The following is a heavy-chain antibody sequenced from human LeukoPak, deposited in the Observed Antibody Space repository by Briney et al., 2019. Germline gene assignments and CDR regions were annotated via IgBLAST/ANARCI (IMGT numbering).Heavy chain of an antibody. Sequence: GASVKVSCTVSGYTFTDYYMHWVRQTPGQGLEWMGWINPNSGGTNFAPKFQGRVTMTRDTSRRAAYMELSRLLSDDTAVYYCARGTDYYDPTAYYPDYWGQGTLVTVSS. J-gene: IGHJ4*02. CDR1: GYTFTDYY. V-gene: IGHV1-2*02. CDR3: ARGTDYYDPTAYYPDY. D-gene: IGHD3-22*01. CDR2: INPNSGGT.